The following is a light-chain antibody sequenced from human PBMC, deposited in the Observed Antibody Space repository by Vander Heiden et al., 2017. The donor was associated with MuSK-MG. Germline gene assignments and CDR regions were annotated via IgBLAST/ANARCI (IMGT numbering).Light chain of an antibody. V-gene: IGLV1-47*01. CDR1: SSNIGSNY. CDR2: TYH. J-gene: IGLJ2*01. CDR3: AASDDSWSGLV. Sequence: QSVLTQPPSASGTPGQRVTISSSGSSSNIGSNYLYWYSQLPATAPKLLISTYHPRPSAVPDRFSGSKSGTSASLAISGLRSEDEADYYCAASDDSWSGLVFGGGTTLTVL.